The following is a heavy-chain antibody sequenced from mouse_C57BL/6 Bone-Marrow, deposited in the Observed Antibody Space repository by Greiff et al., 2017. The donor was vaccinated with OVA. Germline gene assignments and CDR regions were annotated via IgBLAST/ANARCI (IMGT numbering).Heavy chain of an antibody. D-gene: IGHD2-5*01. V-gene: IGHV5-12*01. J-gene: IGHJ2*01. Sequence: EVKLMESGGGLVQPGGSLKLSCAASGFTFSDYYMYWVRQTPEKRLEWVAYISNGGGSTYYPDTVKGRFTISRDNAKNTLYLQMSRLKSEDTAMYYCARVYSNYGGYYFDYWGQGTTLTVSS. CDR1: GFTFSDYY. CDR3: ARVYSNYGGYYFDY. CDR2: ISNGGGST.